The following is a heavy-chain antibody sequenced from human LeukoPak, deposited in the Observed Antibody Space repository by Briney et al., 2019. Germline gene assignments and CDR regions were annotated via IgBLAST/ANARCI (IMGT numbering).Heavy chain of an antibody. Sequence: RGSLRLSCSGSGFTFSSYAMHWVRQAPGKGLEYVSATGSNGGSTYYEDSVKGRFTISRDNSKNTLYLQMSSLRAEDTAVYYCAKGYCSSTSCYGDYWGQGALVTVSS. V-gene: IGHV3-64D*09. CDR2: TGSNGGST. CDR1: GFTFSSYA. CDR3: AKGYCSSTSCYGDY. D-gene: IGHD2-2*01. J-gene: IGHJ4*02.